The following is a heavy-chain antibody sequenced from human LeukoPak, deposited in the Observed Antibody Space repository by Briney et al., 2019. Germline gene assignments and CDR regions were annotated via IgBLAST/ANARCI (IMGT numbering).Heavy chain of an antibody. CDR1: GYTFTSYD. J-gene: IGHJ4*02. CDR2: MNPNSGNT. V-gene: IGHV1-8*03. D-gene: IGHD4-23*01. Sequence: ASVKVSCKASGYTFTSYDINWVRQATGQGLEWMGWMNPNSGNTGYAQKFQGRVTITRNTSISTAYMGLSSLRAEDTAVYYCARENGLTPRFDYWGQGTLVTVSS. CDR3: ARENGLTPRFDY.